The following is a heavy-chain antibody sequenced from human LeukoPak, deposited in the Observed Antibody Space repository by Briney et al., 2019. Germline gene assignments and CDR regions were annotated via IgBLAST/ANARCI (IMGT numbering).Heavy chain of an antibody. D-gene: IGHD3-22*01. CDR2: IYYSGST. CDR1: GGSISSYY. J-gene: IGHJ4*02. V-gene: IGHV4-59*12. Sequence: SETLSLTCTVSGGSISSYYWSWIRQPPGKGLEWIGYIYYSGSTYYNPSLKSRVTISVDTSKNQFSLKLSSVTAADTAVYYCARVERYYYDSSGYSQTPQGDYWGQGTLVTVSS. CDR3: ARVERYYYDSSGYSQTPQGDY.